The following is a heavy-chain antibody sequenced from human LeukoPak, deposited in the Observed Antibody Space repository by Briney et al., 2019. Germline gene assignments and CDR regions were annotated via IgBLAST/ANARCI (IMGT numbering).Heavy chain of an antibody. Sequence: SVKISCKASGYTFTGYYMHWVRQAPGQGLEWMGWINPNSGGTNYAQKFQGRVTMTRETSSSTAYMELSSLRSDDTAVYYCTRQGYCSSTSCRNWFDPWGQGTLVTVSS. D-gene: IGHD2-2*01. J-gene: IGHJ5*02. CDR3: TRQGYCSSTSCRNWFDP. CDR2: INPNSGGT. V-gene: IGHV1-2*02. CDR1: GYTFTGYY.